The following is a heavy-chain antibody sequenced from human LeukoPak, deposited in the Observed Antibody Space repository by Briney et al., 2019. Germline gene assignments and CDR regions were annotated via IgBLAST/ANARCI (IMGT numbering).Heavy chain of an antibody. J-gene: IGHJ4*02. Sequence: GGSLRLSCAASGFTFSSYAMSWVRQAPGKGLEWVSAISGSGGSTYYADSVTGRFTISRDNSKNTLYLQMNSLRAEDTAVYYCAKKFISIAAEYYFDYWGQGTLVTVSS. D-gene: IGHD6-13*01. CDR1: GFTFSSYA. CDR2: ISGSGGST. CDR3: AKKFISIAAEYYFDY. V-gene: IGHV3-23*01.